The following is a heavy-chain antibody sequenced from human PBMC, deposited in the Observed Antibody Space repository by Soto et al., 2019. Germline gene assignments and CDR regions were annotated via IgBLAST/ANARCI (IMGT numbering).Heavy chain of an antibody. D-gene: IGHD4-4*01. V-gene: IGHV1-18*01. Sequence: ASVKVSCKASGYTFSSYGINWVRQAPGQGLEWMGWISAYNGNTNYAQKVQGRVTMTTDTSTSTAYMEVGSLRSDDTAVYYCVRDSNEASFDYWGQATLVTVSS. J-gene: IGHJ4*02. CDR2: ISAYNGNT. CDR1: GYTFSSYG. CDR3: VRDSNEASFDY.